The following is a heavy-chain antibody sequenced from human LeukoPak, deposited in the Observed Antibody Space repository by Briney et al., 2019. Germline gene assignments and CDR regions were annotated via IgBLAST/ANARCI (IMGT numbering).Heavy chain of an antibody. CDR3: AKDYQVVPAAMPDY. CDR2: ISYDGSNK. D-gene: IGHD2-2*01. J-gene: IGHJ4*02. Sequence: QPGGSLRLSCAASGFTFSSYGMHWVRQALGKGLEWVAVISYDGSNKYYADSVKGRFTISRDNSKNTLYLQMNSLRAEDTAVYYCAKDYQVVPAAMPDYWGQGTLVTVSS. V-gene: IGHV3-30*18. CDR1: GFTFSSYG.